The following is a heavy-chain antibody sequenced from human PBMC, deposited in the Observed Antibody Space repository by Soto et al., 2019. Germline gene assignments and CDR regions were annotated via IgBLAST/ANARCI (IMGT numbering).Heavy chain of an antibody. CDR1: GYTFTSYG. Sequence: GASVKVSCKASGYTFTSYGISWVRQAPGQGLEWMGWISAYIGNTIYAQKLQGRVTMTTATSTSTAYMELRSLRSDDTAVYYCSLTTDQLLPIDYWGQGTLVTVSS. CDR2: ISAYIGNT. J-gene: IGHJ4*02. D-gene: IGHD2-2*01. CDR3: SLTTDQLLPIDY. V-gene: IGHV1-18*01.